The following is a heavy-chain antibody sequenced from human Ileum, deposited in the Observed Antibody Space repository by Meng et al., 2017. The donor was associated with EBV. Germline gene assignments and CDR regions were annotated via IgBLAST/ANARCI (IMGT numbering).Heavy chain of an antibody. CDR2: IYYSGST. CDR1: GDSISSSNHW. CDR3: ARRYYGVPFDN. J-gene: IGHJ4*02. Sequence: QRQLTGSGPGLVKPSGPLSLTCAVSGDSISSSNHWGGWIRQPPGKGLEWVGTIYYSGSTFYNPSLKSRVTISLDTSKNQFSLKVSSVTAADTAVYYCARRYYGVPFDNWGQGTLVTVSS. D-gene: IGHD3-3*01. V-gene: IGHV4-39*01.